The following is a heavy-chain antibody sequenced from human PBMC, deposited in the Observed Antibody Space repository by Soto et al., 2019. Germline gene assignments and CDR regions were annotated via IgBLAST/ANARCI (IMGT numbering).Heavy chain of an antibody. Sequence: TGGSLRLSCAASGFTVSSNYMSWVRQAPGKGLEWISIIYSAGNTYYADSVKGRFTISRDNSKNTLYLQMNSLGAEDTAVYYCARDFVVGGPTINYSSGMDVWGQGTTVTVSS. J-gene: IGHJ6*02. CDR3: ARDFVVGGPTINYSSGMDV. V-gene: IGHV3-66*01. CDR2: IYSAGNT. CDR1: GFTVSSNY. D-gene: IGHD1-26*01.